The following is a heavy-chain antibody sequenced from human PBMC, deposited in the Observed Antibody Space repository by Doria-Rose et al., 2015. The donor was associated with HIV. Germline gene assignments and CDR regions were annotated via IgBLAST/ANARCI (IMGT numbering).Heavy chain of an antibody. CDR2: IFSDDER. Sequence: QITLKESGPVPVKPTETLTLTCTVSGVSLSSPGMGVSWIRQPPGKAPEWLANIFSDDERSYKTSLKSIPTIFRGTSKSQVVLTMTDMGPVDTATYYCARIKSSRWYHKYYFDFWGQGTLVTVSA. J-gene: IGHJ4*02. CDR3: ARIKSSRWYHKYYFDF. CDR1: GVSLSSPGMG. V-gene: IGHV2-26*01. D-gene: IGHD6-13*01.